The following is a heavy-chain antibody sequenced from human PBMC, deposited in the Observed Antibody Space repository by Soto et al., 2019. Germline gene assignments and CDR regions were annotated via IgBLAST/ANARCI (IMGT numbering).Heavy chain of an antibody. J-gene: IGHJ2*01. D-gene: IGHD6-6*01. CDR1: GFTFSSYA. V-gene: IGHV3-23*01. Sequence: EVQLLESGGTLVQPGGSLRLSCAASGFTFSSYAMNWVRQAPGEGLEWVSGISSSGGTTYYADSVKGRFTISRDNSKNTVDLQVNSLRAEDTAVYYCAKDLRSSRYWYFDLWGRGTLVTVSS. CDR2: ISSSGGTT. CDR3: AKDLRSSRYWYFDL.